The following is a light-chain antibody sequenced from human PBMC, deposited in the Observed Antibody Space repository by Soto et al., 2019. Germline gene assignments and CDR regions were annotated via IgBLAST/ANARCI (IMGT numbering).Light chain of an antibody. Sequence: SYVLAQPPWVSVAPGQTARITCGADNIGSKVVHWFQQKPGQAPVLVVYDDDRRPSGIPERFSGSKSGTSATLGITGLQTGDEGDYYCGTWDSDSYVFGTGTKVTVL. CDR3: GTWDSDSYV. V-gene: IGLV3-21*02. J-gene: IGLJ1*01. CDR1: NIGSKV. CDR2: DDD.